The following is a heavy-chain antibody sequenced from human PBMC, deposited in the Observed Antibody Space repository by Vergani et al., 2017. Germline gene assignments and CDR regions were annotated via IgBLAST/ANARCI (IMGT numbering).Heavy chain of an antibody. V-gene: IGHV4-59*01. J-gene: IGHJ5*02. CDR1: GGSISSYY. CDR2: IYYSGST. Sequence: QVQLQESGPGLVKPSETLSLTCTVSGGSISSYYWSWIRQPPGKGLEWIGYIYYSGSTNYHPSLKSRVTISVDTSKNQFSLKLSSVTAADTAVYYCARGGDIGGWFDPWGQGTLVTVSS. CDR3: ARGGDIGGWFDP. D-gene: IGHD5-12*01.